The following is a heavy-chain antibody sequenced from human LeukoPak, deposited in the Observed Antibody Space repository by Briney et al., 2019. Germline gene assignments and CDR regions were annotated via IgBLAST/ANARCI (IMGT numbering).Heavy chain of an antibody. D-gene: IGHD3-22*01. CDR3: ARRAGDYSHPYDY. J-gene: IGHJ4*02. V-gene: IGHV3-53*01. CDR1: GLTVSSNR. Sequence: GGSLRLSCAASGLTVSSNRMSWVRQAPGKGLEWVSFIYSGGNTYYADSVKGRFTISRDNSENTVHLQMNSLRAEDTAMYYCARRAGDYSHPYDYWGQGTLVTVSS. CDR2: IYSGGNT.